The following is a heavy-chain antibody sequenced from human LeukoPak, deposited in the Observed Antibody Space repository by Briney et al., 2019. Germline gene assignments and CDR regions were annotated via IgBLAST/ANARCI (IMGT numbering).Heavy chain of an antibody. V-gene: IGHV1-2*02. Sequence: EASVKVSCKTSGYTFSDYYMHWVRQAPGQGLEWMGWINPNSGVTIYAQRFQGRVTLTRDTSISTAYMELKSLRSDDTAVYYCARDLNDYCATTNCFTATDVDTTVVDNWGQGTPVTVSS. CDR1: GYTFSDYY. D-gene: IGHD5-18*01. J-gene: IGHJ4*02. CDR2: INPNSGVT. CDR3: ARDLNDYCATTNCFTATDVDTTVVDN.